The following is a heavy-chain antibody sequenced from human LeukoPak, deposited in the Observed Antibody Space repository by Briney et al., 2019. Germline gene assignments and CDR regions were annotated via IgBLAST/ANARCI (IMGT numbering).Heavy chain of an antibody. CDR2: INQVGSQT. Sequence: GGSLGLSCAASGFTFSSYWMSWVRQTPGEGLEYLANINQVGSQTYYMDSVKGRFTISRDNAKNSLYLQMNSLRAEDTAVYYCATNSGKRFDYWGQGTLVTVSS. CDR3: ATNSGKRFDY. V-gene: IGHV3-7*01. J-gene: IGHJ4*02. CDR1: GFTFSSYW. D-gene: IGHD1-1*01.